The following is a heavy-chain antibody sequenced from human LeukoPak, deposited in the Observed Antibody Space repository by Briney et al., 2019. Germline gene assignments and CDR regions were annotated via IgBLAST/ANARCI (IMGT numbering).Heavy chain of an antibody. J-gene: IGHJ4*02. CDR3: AGKDYGGTFDY. V-gene: IGHV4-59*01. Sequence: SETLSLTCTVSGDSISSYYWSWIRQPPGKGLEWIGYIYYSGSTYYNPSLKSRVTISVDTSKKQFSLKLSSVTAADTAVYYCAGKDYGGTFDYWGQGTLVTVSS. D-gene: IGHD4-23*01. CDR1: GDSISSYY. CDR2: IYYSGST.